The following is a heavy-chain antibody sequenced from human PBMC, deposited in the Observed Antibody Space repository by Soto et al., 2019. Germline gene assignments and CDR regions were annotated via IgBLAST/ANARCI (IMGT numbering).Heavy chain of an antibody. V-gene: IGHV1-69*13. CDR1: GGTFSSYA. Sequence: ASVKVSCKASGGTFSSYAISWVRQAPGQGLEWMGGIIPIFGTANYAQKFQGRVTITADESTSTAYMELSSLRSEDTAVYYCAGTYRKQLVHNYYYGMDVWGQGTTVTVSS. D-gene: IGHD6-6*01. CDR2: IIPIFGTA. CDR3: AGTYRKQLVHNYYYGMDV. J-gene: IGHJ6*02.